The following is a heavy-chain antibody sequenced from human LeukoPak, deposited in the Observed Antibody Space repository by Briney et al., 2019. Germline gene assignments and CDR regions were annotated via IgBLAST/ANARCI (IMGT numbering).Heavy chain of an antibody. CDR1: GGSITSNSYY. CDR2: SYYSGST. D-gene: IGHD2-15*01. V-gene: IGHV4-39*01. J-gene: IGHJ4*02. Sequence: SETLSLTCTVSGGSITSNSYYWGWIRQPPGKGLEWIGCSYYSGSTYYNPSLKSRVTISVDTSKSQFSLKLSSVTAADTAVYYCARHSWAFDYWGQGTLVTVSS. CDR3: ARHSWAFDY.